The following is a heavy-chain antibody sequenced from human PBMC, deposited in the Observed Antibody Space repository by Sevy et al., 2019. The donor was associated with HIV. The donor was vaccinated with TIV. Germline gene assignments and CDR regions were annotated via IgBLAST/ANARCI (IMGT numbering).Heavy chain of an antibody. CDR1: GFSVNSNY. V-gene: IGHV3-66*01. D-gene: IGHD3-10*01. CDR3: ATKGGSRPNDAFDT. Sequence: GGSLRLSCAASGFSVNSNYMTWVRQAPGKGLDWVSIIYSDGSTKYADALKGRFTISRDNSKNTMYLQMNTLRVDDTAVYYCATKGGSRPNDAFDTWGQGTMVTVSS. J-gene: IGHJ3*02. CDR2: IYSDGST.